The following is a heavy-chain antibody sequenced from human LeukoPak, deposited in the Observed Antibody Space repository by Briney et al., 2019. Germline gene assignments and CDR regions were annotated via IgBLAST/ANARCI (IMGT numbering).Heavy chain of an antibody. Sequence: PSQTLSLTCAVSGGSISSGGYSWSWIRQPPGKGLEWIGYIYHSGSTYYNPSLKSRVTISVDRSKNRFSLKLSSVTAADTAVYYCARGNELLWFGELLYQNWFDPWGQGTLVTVSS. V-gene: IGHV4-30-2*01. CDR2: IYHSGST. J-gene: IGHJ5*02. D-gene: IGHD3-10*01. CDR1: GGSISSGGYS. CDR3: ARGNELLWFGELLYQNWFDP.